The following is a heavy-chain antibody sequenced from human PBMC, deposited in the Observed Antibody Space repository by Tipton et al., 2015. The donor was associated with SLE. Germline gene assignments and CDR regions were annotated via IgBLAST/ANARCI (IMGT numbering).Heavy chain of an antibody. D-gene: IGHD6-13*01. CDR1: GYSISSGYY. J-gene: IGHJ4*02. CDR3: ARERQQQLVRGIDY. CDR2: IYHSGST. V-gene: IGHV4-38-2*02. Sequence: VSGYSISSGYYWGWVRQPPGKGLEWIGNIYHSGSTNYNPSLKSRVTISVDTSKNQFSLKLSSVTAADTAVYYCARERQQQLVRGIDYWGQGTLVTVSS.